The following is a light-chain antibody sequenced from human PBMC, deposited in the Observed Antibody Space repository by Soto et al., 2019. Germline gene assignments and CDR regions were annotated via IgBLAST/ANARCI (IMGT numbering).Light chain of an antibody. V-gene: IGKV1-39*01. Sequence: IQLTQSPFSLSASVGDRVTITCRASQSIKNYLNWYQQKPGKAPKLLIYAASSLQSGVPSRFSGSGSGTDFTLTISSLQSEDFATYYCQQYNSYSGGTFGQGTKVDIK. CDR2: AAS. J-gene: IGKJ1*01. CDR1: QSIKNY. CDR3: QQYNSYSGGT.